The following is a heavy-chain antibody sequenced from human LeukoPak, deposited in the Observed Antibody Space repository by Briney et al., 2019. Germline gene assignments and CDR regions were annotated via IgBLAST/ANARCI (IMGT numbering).Heavy chain of an antibody. CDR1: GYTFTGYY. Sequence: ASVKVSCKASGYTFTGYYMHWVRQAPGQGLEWMGIINPSGGSTSYAQKFQGRVTMTRDTSTSTVYMELSSLRSEDTAVYYCARDQYYDFWSGYAQGYMDVWGKGTTVTVSS. CDR2: INPSGGST. D-gene: IGHD3-3*01. CDR3: ARDQYYDFWSGYAQGYMDV. V-gene: IGHV1-46*01. J-gene: IGHJ6*03.